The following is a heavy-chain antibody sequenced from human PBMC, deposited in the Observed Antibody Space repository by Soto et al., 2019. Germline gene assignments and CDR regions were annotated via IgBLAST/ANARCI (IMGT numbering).Heavy chain of an antibody. Sequence: XGSLRISFAASGFTFSSYRMNWVRQAPGKGLDWVSSISSSSSYIYYADSVKGRFTISRDNAKNSLYLQMNSLRAEDTAVYYCARDSVSGIVGATTWFDSWGQGTLVTVSS. CDR2: ISSSSSYI. V-gene: IGHV3-21*01. J-gene: IGHJ5*01. CDR1: GFTFSSYR. D-gene: IGHD1-26*01. CDR3: ARDSVSGIVGATTWFDS.